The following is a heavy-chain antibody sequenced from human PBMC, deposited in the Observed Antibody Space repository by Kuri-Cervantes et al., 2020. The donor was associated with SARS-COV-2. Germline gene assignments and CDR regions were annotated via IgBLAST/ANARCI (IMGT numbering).Heavy chain of an antibody. CDR2: IKQDGSEK. Sequence: GGSLRLSCAASGFTFSSYWMSWVRQAPGKGLEWVANIKQDGSEKYYVDSVKGRFTIPRDNAKNSLYLQMNSLRAEDTAVYYCARDTYSSGWHGGWFDPWGQGTLVTVSS. V-gene: IGHV3-7*03. CDR1: GFTFSSYW. D-gene: IGHD6-19*01. CDR3: ARDTYSSGWHGGWFDP. J-gene: IGHJ5*02.